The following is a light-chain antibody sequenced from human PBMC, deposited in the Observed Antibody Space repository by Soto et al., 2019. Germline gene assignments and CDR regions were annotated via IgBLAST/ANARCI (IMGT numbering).Light chain of an antibody. J-gene: IGLJ2*01. CDR1: SSDVGGYNY. CDR3: SSYAGSNTVV. Sequence: QSALTQPPSASGSPGQSVTISCTGTSSDVGGYNYVSWYQQHPGKAPKLMIYEVSKRPSGVPDRFSGSKSGNTASLTVSGLQDEDEAEYYCSSYAGSNTVVFGGGTQLTVL. V-gene: IGLV2-8*01. CDR2: EVS.